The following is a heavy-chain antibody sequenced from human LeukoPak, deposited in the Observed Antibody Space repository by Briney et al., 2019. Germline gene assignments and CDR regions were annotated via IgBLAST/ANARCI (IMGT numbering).Heavy chain of an antibody. CDR3: ARDSYSSGSYYLYYYYYMDV. V-gene: IGHV4-4*07. Sequence: SETLSLTCTVSGGSISSYYWSWIRQPAGKGLEWIGRIYTSGSTNYNPSLKSRVTMSVDTSKNQLSLKLSSVTAADTAVYYCARDSYSSGSYYLYYYYYMDVWGKGTTVTISS. CDR1: GGSISSYY. J-gene: IGHJ6*03. CDR2: IYTSGST. D-gene: IGHD3-10*01.